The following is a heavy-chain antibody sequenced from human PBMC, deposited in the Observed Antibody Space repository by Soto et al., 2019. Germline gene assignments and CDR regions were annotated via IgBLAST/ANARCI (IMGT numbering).Heavy chain of an antibody. CDR1: GYTFTSYA. Sequence: ASVKVSCKASGYTFTSYAMHWVRQAPGQRLEWMGWINAGNGNTKYSQKFQGRVTITRDTSTSTAYMELSSLRSEDTAVYYCARVVDYDSSGYYDYWGQGTLVTVSS. J-gene: IGHJ4*02. V-gene: IGHV1-3*01. CDR3: ARVVDYDSSGYYDY. CDR2: INAGNGNT. D-gene: IGHD3-22*01.